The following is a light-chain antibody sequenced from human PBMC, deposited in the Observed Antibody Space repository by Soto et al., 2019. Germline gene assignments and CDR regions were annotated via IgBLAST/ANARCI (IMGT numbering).Light chain of an antibody. Sequence: QSALTQPASVSGSPGQSITISCTGTSSDVGGYNYVSWYQQHPGKAPKLMIYEVSNRPSGVSNRFSGSKSDNTASLTISGRQAEDGADYYCCSYTSSSTRVFGGGTKVTVL. V-gene: IGLV2-14*01. CDR3: CSYTSSSTRV. J-gene: IGLJ3*02. CDR1: SSDVGGYNY. CDR2: EVS.